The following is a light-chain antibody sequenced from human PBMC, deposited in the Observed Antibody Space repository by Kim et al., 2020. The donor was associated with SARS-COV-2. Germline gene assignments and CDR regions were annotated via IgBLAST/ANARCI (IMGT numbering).Light chain of an antibody. CDR1: SSNIGSNY. CDR3: AAWDDSLV. V-gene: IGLV1-47*01. Sequence: ELTQPPSASGTPGQRVTISCSGSSSNIGSNYVYWYQQLPGTAPKLLIYRNNQRPSGVPDRFSGSKSGTSASLAISGLRSEDEADYYCAAWDDSLVFGGGTKVTVL. J-gene: IGLJ2*01. CDR2: RNN.